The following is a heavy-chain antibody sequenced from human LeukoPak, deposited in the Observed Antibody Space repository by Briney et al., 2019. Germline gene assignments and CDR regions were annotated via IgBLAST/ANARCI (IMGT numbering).Heavy chain of an antibody. D-gene: IGHD6-13*01. J-gene: IGHJ4*02. CDR2: MNPNSGNT. V-gene: IGHV1-8*01. CDR1: GYTFTSYD. Sequence: ASVKVSCKASGYTFTSYDINWVRQATGQGLEWMGWMNPNSGNTGYAQKFQGRVTMTRNTSISTAYMELSSLRSEDTAVYYCARGRGQQLDLGFDYWGQGTLVTVSP. CDR3: ARGRGQQLDLGFDY.